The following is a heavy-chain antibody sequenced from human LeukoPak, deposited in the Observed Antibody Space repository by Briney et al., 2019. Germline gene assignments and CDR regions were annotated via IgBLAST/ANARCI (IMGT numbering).Heavy chain of an antibody. CDR2: ISSSSSYI. CDR3: ARRLGGEFDC. CDR1: GFTFSSYS. Sequence: GGSLRLSCAASGFTFSSYSMNWVRQAPGKGLDWVSSISSSSSYIYYADSVKGRFTISRDNAKNSLYLQMNSLRAEDTAVYYCARRLGGEFDCWSQGTLVTVSS. D-gene: IGHD3-10*01. V-gene: IGHV3-21*01. J-gene: IGHJ4*02.